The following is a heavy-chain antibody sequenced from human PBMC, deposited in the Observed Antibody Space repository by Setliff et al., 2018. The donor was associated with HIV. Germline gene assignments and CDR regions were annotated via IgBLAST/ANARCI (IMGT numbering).Heavy chain of an antibody. V-gene: IGHV3-23*01. CDR3: AKDGYSDYLNSYFDY. J-gene: IGHJ4*02. CDR1: GFTLRSYA. Sequence: GESLKISCEASGFTLRSYAMYWVRQAPGKGLEWVAGISGAGATTYYADSVKGRLTISRDNSKDTLYLQMNSLRAEDTAVYYCAKDGYSDYLNSYFDYWGQGTLVTVSS. CDR2: ISGAGATT. D-gene: IGHD4-17*01.